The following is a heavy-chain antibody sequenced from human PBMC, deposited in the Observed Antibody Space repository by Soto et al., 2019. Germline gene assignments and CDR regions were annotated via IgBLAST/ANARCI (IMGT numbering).Heavy chain of an antibody. V-gene: IGHV3-30*18. Sequence: GGSLRLSCAASGFTFSSYGMHWVRQAPGKGLEWVAVISYDGSNKYYADSVKGRFTISRDNSMNTLYLQMNSLRAEDTAVYYCANLFRYCSSTSCSPDAFDIWGQGTMVTVSS. D-gene: IGHD2-2*01. CDR3: ANLFRYCSSTSCSPDAFDI. CDR2: ISYDGSNK. J-gene: IGHJ3*02. CDR1: GFTFSSYG.